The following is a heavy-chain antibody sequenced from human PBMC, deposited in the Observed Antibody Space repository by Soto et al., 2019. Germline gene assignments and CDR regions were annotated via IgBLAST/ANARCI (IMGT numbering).Heavy chain of an antibody. CDR1: GYSFTSYW. CDR2: IDPSDSYT. D-gene: IGHD2-15*01. V-gene: IGHV5-10-1*01. J-gene: IGHJ6*04. Sequence: PGESLKISCKGSGYSFTSYWITWVRQMPGKGLEWMGDIDPSDSYTNYSPSFQGHVTLSTDTSISAAYLQWSSLKASDTATYYCVRPYCSAGNCNLYGLDGWGKETTVTVAS. CDR3: VRPYCSAGNCNLYGLDG.